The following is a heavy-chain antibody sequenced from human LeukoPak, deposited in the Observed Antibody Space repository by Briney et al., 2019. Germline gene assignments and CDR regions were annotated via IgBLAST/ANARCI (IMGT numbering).Heavy chain of an antibody. CDR1: GFTFSSYG. CDR3: AKDGYCSSTSCYSTNFDY. Sequence: PGGSLRLSCAASGFTFSSYGMHWVRQAPGKGLEWVAVISYYGSDKYYADSVKGRFTISRDNSRNTLYLQMNSLSAEDTAIYYCAKDGYCSSTSCYSTNFDYWGQGTLVTVSS. D-gene: IGHD2-2*03. J-gene: IGHJ4*02. V-gene: IGHV3-30*18. CDR2: ISYYGSDK.